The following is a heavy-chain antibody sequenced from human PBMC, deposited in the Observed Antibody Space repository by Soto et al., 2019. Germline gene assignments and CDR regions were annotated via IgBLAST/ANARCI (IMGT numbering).Heavy chain of an antibody. CDR3: ARPSFNGNPLCN. D-gene: IGHD3-16*01. Sequence: GGSLRLSCAASGFTFSTYSMNWVRQAPGKGLEWVSYISSSSSTIFYTDSVKGRFTSSRDNAENSLFLQMNSLRAEDTAGFFCARPSFNGNPLCNWGQEIMVT. V-gene: IGHV3-48*04. CDR1: GFTFSTYS. J-gene: IGHJ4*02. CDR2: ISSSSSTI.